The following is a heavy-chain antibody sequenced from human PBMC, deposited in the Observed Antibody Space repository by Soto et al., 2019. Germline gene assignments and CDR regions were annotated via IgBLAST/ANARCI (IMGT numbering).Heavy chain of an antibody. J-gene: IGHJ5*02. Sequence: SETLSLTCAVYGGSFSGYYWSWIRQPPGKGLEWIGEINHSGSTNYNPSLKSRVTISVDTSKNQFSLKLSSVTAADTAVYYCARGQPPYYDFWSGYQYNWLDPCGQGTLVPVYS. V-gene: IGHV4-34*01. D-gene: IGHD3-3*01. CDR2: INHSGST. CDR3: ARGQPPYYDFWSGYQYNWLDP. CDR1: GGSFSGYY.